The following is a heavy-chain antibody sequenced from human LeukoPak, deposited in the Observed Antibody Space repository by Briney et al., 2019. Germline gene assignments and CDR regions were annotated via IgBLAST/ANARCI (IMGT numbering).Heavy chain of an antibody. Sequence: ASVKVSCKASGYTFTGYYMHWVRQAPGQGLEWMGWINPNSGGTNYAQKFQGRVTMTRDTSIRTAYMELSRLRSDDTAVYYCARTYYYDSSGYFYWGQGTLVTVSS. CDR3: ARTYYYDSSGYFY. J-gene: IGHJ4*02. CDR2: INPNSGGT. CDR1: GYTFTGYY. D-gene: IGHD3-22*01. V-gene: IGHV1-2*02.